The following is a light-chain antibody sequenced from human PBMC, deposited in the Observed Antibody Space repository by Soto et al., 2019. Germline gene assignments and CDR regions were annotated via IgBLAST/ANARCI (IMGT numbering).Light chain of an antibody. J-gene: IGKJ5*01. CDR1: QRVSSNN. V-gene: IGKV3-20*01. CDR2: GAS. Sequence: EIVLTRSPGTLSLSPGERATLSCRASQRVSSNNLAWYQQKLGRAPRLLISGASRRATGIPDRFSGSGSGTDFTLTITSLEPEDFAVYYCQQYGTSPRTFGQGTRLEIK. CDR3: QQYGTSPRT.